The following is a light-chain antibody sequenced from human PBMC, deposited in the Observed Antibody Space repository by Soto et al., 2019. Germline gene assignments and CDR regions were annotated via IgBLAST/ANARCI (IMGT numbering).Light chain of an antibody. Sequence: QLVLTQSSSASASLGSSVKLTCTLSSGHSSYIIAWHQQQPGKAPRYLMKLEGSGSYNKGSGVPDRFSGSSSGADRYLTISNLHLEDEADYYCETWDINTHVVFGGGTKLTVL. CDR1: SGHSSYI. CDR3: ETWDINTHVV. CDR2: LEGSGSY. V-gene: IGLV4-60*02. J-gene: IGLJ2*01.